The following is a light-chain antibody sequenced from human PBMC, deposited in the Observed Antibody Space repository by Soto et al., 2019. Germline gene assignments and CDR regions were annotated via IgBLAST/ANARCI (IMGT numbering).Light chain of an antibody. V-gene: IGLV2-14*01. CDR3: SSYRSRSTLLYV. CDR1: SSDVGGYNY. J-gene: IGLJ1*01. Sequence: QSAQTQPASVSGSPGQSITISCTGTSSDVGGYNYVSWYQQHPGKAPKLMIYDVSNRPSGVSNRFSGSKSGNTASLTISGLQAEDEADYYCSSYRSRSTLLYVFGTGTKLTVL. CDR2: DVS.